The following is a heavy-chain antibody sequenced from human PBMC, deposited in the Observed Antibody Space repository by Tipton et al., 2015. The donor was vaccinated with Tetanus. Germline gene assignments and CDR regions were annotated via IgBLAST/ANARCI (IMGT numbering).Heavy chain of an antibody. Sequence: QSGAEVKKPGSSVKASCKASGGTFSSYAISWVRQAPGQGLEWMGWISAYNGNTNYAQKLQGRVTMTTDTSTSTAYMELRSLRSDDTAVYYCARDGGRDGSSWYDYWGQGTLVTVSS. V-gene: IGHV1-18*01. CDR1: GGTFSSYA. J-gene: IGHJ4*02. D-gene: IGHD6-13*01. CDR3: ARDGGRDGSSWYDY. CDR2: ISAYNGNT.